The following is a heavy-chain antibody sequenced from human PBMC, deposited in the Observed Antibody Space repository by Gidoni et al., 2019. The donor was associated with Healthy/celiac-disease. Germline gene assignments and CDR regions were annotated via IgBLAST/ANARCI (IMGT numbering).Heavy chain of an antibody. CDR2: IKQDGSEK. CDR3: ARVKRQWLVRRALDAFDI. CDR1: GFTFSSYW. D-gene: IGHD6-19*01. J-gene: IGHJ3*02. V-gene: IGHV3-7*03. Sequence: EVQLVESGGGLVQPGGSLRLSCAASGFTFSSYWMSWVRQAPGTGLKWVANIKQDGSEKYYVDSVKGRFTISRDNAKNSLYLQMNSLRAEDTAVYYCARVKRQWLVRRALDAFDIWGQGTMVTVSS.